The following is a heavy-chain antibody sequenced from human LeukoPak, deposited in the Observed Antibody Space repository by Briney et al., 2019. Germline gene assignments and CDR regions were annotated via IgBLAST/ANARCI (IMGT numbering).Heavy chain of an antibody. CDR1: GYTFTSYD. CDR2: MNPNSGNT. J-gene: IGHJ4*02. Sequence: ASVKVSCKASGYTFTSYDINWVRQATGQGLEWMGWMNPNSGNTVYAQKFQGRVTMTRDTSISTAYMELSSLRSEDTAVYFCVRAPSRGYCTSSSCYIGYWGQGTLVTVSS. D-gene: IGHD2-2*02. V-gene: IGHV1-8*01. CDR3: VRAPSRGYCTSSSCYIGY.